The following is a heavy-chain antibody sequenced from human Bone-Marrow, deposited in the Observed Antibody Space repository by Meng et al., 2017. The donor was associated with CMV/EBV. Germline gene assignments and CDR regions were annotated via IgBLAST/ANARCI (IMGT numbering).Heavy chain of an antibody. CDR2: ISSSSSYI. V-gene: IGHV3-21*01. Sequence: GESLKISCAASGFTFSSYSMNWVRQAPGKGLEWVSSISSSSSYIYYADSVKGRFTISRDNAKNSLYLQMNSLRAEDTAVYYCARGLAQKYYFDYWVQGTLVTVSS. CDR1: GFTFSSYS. J-gene: IGHJ4*02. CDR3: ARGLAQKYYFDY.